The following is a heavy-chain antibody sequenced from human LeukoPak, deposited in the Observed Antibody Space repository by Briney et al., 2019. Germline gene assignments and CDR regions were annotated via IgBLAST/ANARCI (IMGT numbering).Heavy chain of an antibody. CDR1: GYTFTGYY. CDR2: INPNSGGT. Sequence: ASVKVSCRASGYTFTGYYMHWVRQAPGQGLEWMGWINPNSGGTNYAQKFQGRVTMTRDTSISTAYTELRRLRSDDTAVYYCARGGYSYGYLLNFDYWGQGTLVTVSS. CDR3: ARGGYSYGYLLNFDY. V-gene: IGHV1-2*02. J-gene: IGHJ4*02. D-gene: IGHD5-18*01.